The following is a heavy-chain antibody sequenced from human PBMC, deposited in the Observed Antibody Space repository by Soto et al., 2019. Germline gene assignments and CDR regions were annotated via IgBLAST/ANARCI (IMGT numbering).Heavy chain of an antibody. J-gene: IGHJ6*02. V-gene: IGHV5-51*01. CDR1: GYSFTSYW. CDR2: IYPGDSDT. D-gene: IGHD6-13*01. Sequence: PGESLKISRKGSGYSFTSYWIRRVRQMPGKGLEWMGIIYPGDSDTRYSPSFQGQVTISADKSISTAYLQWSSLKASDTAMYYCARGYSSSWYAEYYYYGMDVWGQGTTVTVSS. CDR3: ARGYSSSWYAEYYYYGMDV.